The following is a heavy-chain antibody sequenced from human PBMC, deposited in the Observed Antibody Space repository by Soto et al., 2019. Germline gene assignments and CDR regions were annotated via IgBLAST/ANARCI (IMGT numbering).Heavy chain of an antibody. D-gene: IGHD5-18*01. CDR2: IYYSGST. CDR1: GGSISSSSYY. V-gene: IGHV4-39*01. J-gene: IGHJ5*02. Sequence: SETLSLTCTVSGGSISSSSYYWGWIRQPPGKGLEWIGSIYYSGSTYYNPSLKSRVTISVDTSKNQFSLKLSSVTAADTAVYYCARHADTAMVTLGWFDPWGQGTLVTVSS. CDR3: ARHADTAMVTLGWFDP.